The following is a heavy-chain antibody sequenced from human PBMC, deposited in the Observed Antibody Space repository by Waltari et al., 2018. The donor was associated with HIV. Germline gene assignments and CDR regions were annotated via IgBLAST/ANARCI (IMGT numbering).Heavy chain of an antibody. CDR1: GASFSDYH. CDR2: INHSGIT. Sequence: QVQLQQWGAGLLKPSETLSLTCAVYGASFSDYHWNWIRQPPGKGLEWIGEINHSGITDYTPSLKSRVTISMDTSKSQFSLKLTSVTAADTALYYCARGSEVVTATHNSGVDYWGQGTLVTVSS. J-gene: IGHJ4*02. CDR3: ARGSEVVTATHNSGVDY. D-gene: IGHD2-15*01. V-gene: IGHV4-34*02.